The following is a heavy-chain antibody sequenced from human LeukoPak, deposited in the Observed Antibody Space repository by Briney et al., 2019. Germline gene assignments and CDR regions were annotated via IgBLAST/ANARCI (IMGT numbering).Heavy chain of an antibody. CDR2: IYYSGST. Sequence: SETLSLTCTVSGGSISSSSYYWGWIRQPPGKGLKWIGSIYYSGSTYYNPSLKNRVTISVDTSKNQFSLQLNSVTPEDTAVYYCARAGRVVSSDYYYYMDVWGKGTTVTISS. V-gene: IGHV4-39*01. CDR1: GGSISSSSYY. D-gene: IGHD2-2*01. J-gene: IGHJ6*03. CDR3: ARAGRVVSSDYYYYMDV.